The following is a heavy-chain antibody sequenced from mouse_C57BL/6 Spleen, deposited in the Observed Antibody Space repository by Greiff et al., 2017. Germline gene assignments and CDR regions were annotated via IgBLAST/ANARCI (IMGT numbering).Heavy chain of an antibody. CDR3: TAHLYYFDY. CDR1: GFTFSNYW. Sequence: EVQLVESGGGLVQPGGSMKLSCVASGFTFSNYWMNWVRQSPEKGLEWVAQIRLKSDNYATHYAESVKGRFTISRDDSNSSVYLQMNNLRAEDTGIYYCTAHLYYFDYWGQGTTLTVSS. CDR2: IRLKSDNYAT. V-gene: IGHV6-3*01. J-gene: IGHJ2*01.